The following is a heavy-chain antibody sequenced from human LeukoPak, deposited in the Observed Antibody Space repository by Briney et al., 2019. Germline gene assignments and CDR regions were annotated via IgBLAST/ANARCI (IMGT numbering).Heavy chain of an antibody. CDR3: ARDGSGRYNWFDP. Sequence: SETLSLTCTVSGGSISSDSYYWSWIRQPAGKGLEWIGRIYTSGSTNYNPSLKSRVTISVDTSKNQFSLKLSSVTAADTAVYYCARDGSGRYNWFDPWGQGTLVTVSS. CDR2: IYTSGST. J-gene: IGHJ5*02. V-gene: IGHV4-61*02. CDR1: GGSISSDSYY. D-gene: IGHD3-10*01.